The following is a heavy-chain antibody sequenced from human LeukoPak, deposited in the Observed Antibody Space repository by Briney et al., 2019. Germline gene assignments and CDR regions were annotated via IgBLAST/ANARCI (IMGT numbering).Heavy chain of an antibody. J-gene: IGHJ6*03. CDR1: GGTFSSYA. CDR2: IIPIFGTA. CDR3: ARVSVNYYYMDV. V-gene: IGHV1-69*05. Sequence: EASVKVSCKASGGTFSSYAISWVRQAPGQGLEWMGGIIPIFGTANYAQKFQGRVTITTDESTSTAYMELSSLRSKDTAVYYCARVSVNYYYMDVWGRGTTVTVSS.